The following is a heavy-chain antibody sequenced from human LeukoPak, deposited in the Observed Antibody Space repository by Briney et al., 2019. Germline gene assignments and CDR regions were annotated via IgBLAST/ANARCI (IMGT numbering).Heavy chain of an antibody. Sequence: SGPTLVKPTQTLTXTCTFSGVSLSTSGVGVGWIRQPPGKALEWLALIYWDDDKRYSPSLKSRLTITKDTSKNQVVLTMTNMDPVDTATYYCARTTVTTAFHIWGQGTMVTVSS. CDR1: GVSLSTSGVG. CDR2: IYWDDDK. V-gene: IGHV2-5*02. J-gene: IGHJ3*02. D-gene: IGHD4-17*01. CDR3: ARTTVTTAFHI.